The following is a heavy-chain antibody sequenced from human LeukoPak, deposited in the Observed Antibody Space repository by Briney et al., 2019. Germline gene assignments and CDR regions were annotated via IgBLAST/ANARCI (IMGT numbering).Heavy chain of an antibody. J-gene: IGHJ4*02. Sequence: PGGSLRLSCAASGFTVSSNYMSWVRQAPGKGLEWVSAISGSGGSTYYADSVKGRFTISRDNSKNTLYLQMNSLRAEDTAVYYCAKFTAYYSNAKYSGSYLELDYWGQGTLVTVSS. V-gene: IGHV3-23*01. CDR2: ISGSGGST. D-gene: IGHD1-26*01. CDR3: AKFTAYYSNAKYSGSYLELDY. CDR1: GFTVSSNY.